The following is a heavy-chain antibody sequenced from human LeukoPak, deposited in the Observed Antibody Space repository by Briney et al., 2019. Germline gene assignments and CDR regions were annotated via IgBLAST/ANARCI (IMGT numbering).Heavy chain of an antibody. CDR2: VYDFGNA. D-gene: IGHD3-22*01. CDR3: ARVVGDYYDSSGYYYFDY. V-gene: IGHV4-39*01. J-gene: IGHJ4*02. CDR1: GGSISSGSYY. Sequence: PSETLSLTCTVSGGSISSGSYYWAWLRQPPEKGLEWIGGVYDFGNAYHNPSLKSRVAISVDTSKNQFFLKLTSVTAADTAVYYCARVVGDYYDSSGYYYFDYWGQGTLVSVSS.